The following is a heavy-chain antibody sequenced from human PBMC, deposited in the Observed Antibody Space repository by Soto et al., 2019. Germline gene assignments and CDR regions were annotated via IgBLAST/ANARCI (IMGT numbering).Heavy chain of an antibody. CDR2: IISDGSST. CDR3: ARVPWYYDSSGHFDY. Sequence: GGSLRLSCAASGFTFSSCWMPWVRQAPGKGLVWVSRIISDGSSTSYADSVKGRFTISRDNAKNTLYLQMNSLRAEDTAVYYCARVPWYYDSSGHFDYWGQGTLVTASS. J-gene: IGHJ4*02. V-gene: IGHV3-74*01. D-gene: IGHD3-22*01. CDR1: GFTFSSCW.